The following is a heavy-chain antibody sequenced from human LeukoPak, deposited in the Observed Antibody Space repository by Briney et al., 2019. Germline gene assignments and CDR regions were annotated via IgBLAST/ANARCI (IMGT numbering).Heavy chain of an antibody. CDR1: GGSIISYY. D-gene: IGHD5-18*01. J-gene: IGHJ4*02. Sequence: SETLSLTCTVSGGSIISYYWTWIRQPPGKGLEWIGYIYYSGSTYYNPSLKSRVTISVDMSKNQFSLKLSSVTAADTAVYYCARDPIDTAMVTGEGFDYWGQGTLVTVSS. V-gene: IGHV4-59*12. CDR2: IYYSGST. CDR3: ARDPIDTAMVTGEGFDY.